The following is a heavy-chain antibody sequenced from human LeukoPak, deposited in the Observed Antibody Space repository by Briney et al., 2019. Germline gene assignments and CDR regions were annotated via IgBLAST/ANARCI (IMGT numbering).Heavy chain of an antibody. CDR1: GFTFSSYA. CDR3: ARPGIAAAGIWEIYFDY. D-gene: IGHD6-13*01. CDR2: ISSNGGST. V-gene: IGHV3-64*01. Sequence: PGGSLRLSCAASGFTFSSYAMHWVRQAPGKGLEYVSAISSNGGSTHYANSVKGRFTISRDNSKNTLYLQMGSLRAEDMAVYYCARPGIAAAGIWEIYFDYWGQGTLVTVSS. J-gene: IGHJ4*02.